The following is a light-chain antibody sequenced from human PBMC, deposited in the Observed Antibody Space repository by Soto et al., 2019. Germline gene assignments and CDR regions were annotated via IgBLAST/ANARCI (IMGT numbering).Light chain of an antibody. Sequence: EIVITQSPATLSVSPGERATLSCRASQSVSSNLAWYQQKPGQAPRLLIYGASTRATGIPARFSGSGSGTEFTLTISSLQSEDFAVYYCQQRSNWAITFGQGTRLEI. CDR1: QSVSSN. CDR2: GAS. J-gene: IGKJ5*01. CDR3: QQRSNWAIT. V-gene: IGKV3-15*01.